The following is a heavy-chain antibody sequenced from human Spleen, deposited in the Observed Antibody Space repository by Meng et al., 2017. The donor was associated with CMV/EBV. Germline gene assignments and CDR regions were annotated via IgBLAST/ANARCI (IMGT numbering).Heavy chain of an antibody. Sequence: GESLKISCAVSGFTVSGNYMSWVRQPPGRGPEWVSVTYSGGATYYADSVEGRFTISRDNAKNSLYLQMNSLKAEDTAVYYCARSWDGMDVWGQGTTVTVSS. V-gene: IGHV3-66*01. J-gene: IGHJ6*02. CDR1: GFTVSGNY. CDR2: TYSGGAT. D-gene: IGHD3-16*01. CDR3: ARSWDGMDV.